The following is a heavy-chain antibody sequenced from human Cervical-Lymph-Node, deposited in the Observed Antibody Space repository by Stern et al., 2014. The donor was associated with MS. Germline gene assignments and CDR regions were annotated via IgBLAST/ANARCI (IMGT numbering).Heavy chain of an antibody. D-gene: IGHD2-2*01. CDR2: IYYSGST. CDR1: GGSISSGDYY. V-gene: IGHV4-30-4*01. J-gene: IGHJ5*02. CDR3: ASANCSSTSCPNWFDP. Sequence: QVQLQESGPGLVKPSQTLSLTCTVSGGSISSGDYYWSWIRQPPGKGLEWIGYIYYSGSTYYNPSLKIRVTISVDTSKNQFSLKLSSVTAADTAVYYCASANCSSTSCPNWFDPWGQGTLVTVSS.